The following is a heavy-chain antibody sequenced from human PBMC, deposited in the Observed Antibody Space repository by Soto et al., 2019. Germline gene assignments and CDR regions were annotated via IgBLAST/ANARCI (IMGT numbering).Heavy chain of an antibody. CDR2: ISGSGGSC. V-gene: IGHV3-23*01. CDR3: AKALAIAAAGRDDAFDI. Sequence: GGSLRLSCAASGFTFSSYAMSWVRQAPGKGLEWVSAISGSGGSCYYADSVKGRFTITRDSSKNTLYLRMNSLRAEDTAVYYCAKALAIAAAGRDDAFDIWSLVTRVTVSS. D-gene: IGHD6-13*01. J-gene: IGHJ3*02. CDR1: GFTFSSYA.